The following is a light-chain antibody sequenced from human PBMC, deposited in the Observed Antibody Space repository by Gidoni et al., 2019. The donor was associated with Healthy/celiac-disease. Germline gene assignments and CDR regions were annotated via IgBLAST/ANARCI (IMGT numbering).Light chain of an antibody. CDR3: QQYGSSPLGT. J-gene: IGKJ3*01. V-gene: IGKV3-20*01. CDR2: GAS. Sequence: EIVLTQSPGTLSLSPGERATLSCRASQSVSSSYLAWYQQKPGQAPRILIYGASSRATGIPDRFSGSGSGTDFTLTISRLEPEDFAVYYCQQYGSSPLGTFGPXTKVDIK. CDR1: QSVSSSY.